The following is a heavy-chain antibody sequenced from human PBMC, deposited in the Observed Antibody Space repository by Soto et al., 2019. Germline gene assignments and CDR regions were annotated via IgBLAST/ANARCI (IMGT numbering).Heavy chain of an antibody. CDR3: ARVWGGAFDF. J-gene: IGHJ3*01. V-gene: IGHV4-59*01. D-gene: IGHD3-10*01. Sequence: SETLSLTCTVSGGSIISYYWSWILQPPWKGLEWIGYIYYSGSTNYNPSLKSRVTISVDTSKNQFSLKLSSVTAADTAVYYCARVWGGAFDFWGQGTMVTVS. CDR2: IYYSGST. CDR1: GGSIISYY.